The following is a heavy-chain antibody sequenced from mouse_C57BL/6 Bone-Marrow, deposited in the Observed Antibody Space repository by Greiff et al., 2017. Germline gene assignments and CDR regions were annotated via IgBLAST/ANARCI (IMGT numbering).Heavy chain of an antibody. CDR1: GFNIKDYY. CDR3: ASPKRQYYFDY. D-gene: IGHD6-1*01. CDR2: IDPEDGET. V-gene: IGHV14-2*01. J-gene: IGHJ2*01. Sequence: EVQLQQSGAELVKPGASVKLSCTASGFNIKDYYMHWVKQRTEQGLEWIGRIDPEDGETKYAPKFQGKATITADTSYNTAYLQLSSLTSEDTAVYYCASPKRQYYFDYWGQGTTLTVSS.